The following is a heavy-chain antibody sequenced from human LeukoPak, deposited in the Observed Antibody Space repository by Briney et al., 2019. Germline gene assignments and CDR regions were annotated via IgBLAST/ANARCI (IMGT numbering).Heavy chain of an antibody. D-gene: IGHD3-22*01. Sequence: TFXXXYMHWVRQXPGQGLEWMGWINPNSGGTNYAQKFQGRVTMTRDTSISTAYMELSRLRSDDTAVYYCARDAITMIAPWGQGTLVTVSS. CDR2: INPNSGGT. J-gene: IGHJ5*02. CDR1: TFXXXY. V-gene: IGHV1-2*02. CDR3: ARDAITMIAP.